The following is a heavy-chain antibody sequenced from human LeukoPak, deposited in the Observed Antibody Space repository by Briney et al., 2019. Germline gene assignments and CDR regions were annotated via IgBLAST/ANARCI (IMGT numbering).Heavy chain of an antibody. CDR1: GASISSGDNY. V-gene: IGHV4-30-4*01. CDR2: IYYTGST. CDR3: ARVPFYDSSGVF. J-gene: IGHJ4*02. D-gene: IGHD3-22*01. Sequence: SETLSLTCTVSGASISSGDNYWSWIRQPPGKGLEWIGYIYYTGSTYYNPSLKSRVTISSDTSKNQFSLQLTSVTAADTAVYYCARVPFYDSSGVFWGQGTLVTVSS.